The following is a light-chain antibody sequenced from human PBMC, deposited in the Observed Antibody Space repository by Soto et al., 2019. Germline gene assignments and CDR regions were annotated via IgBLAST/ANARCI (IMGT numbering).Light chain of an antibody. Sequence: EIVMTQSPATLSVSPGERATLSCRASQSVSSDLAWYHQKPGQAPRLLIYGASTRATGIPARFTGSGSGTESTLSINSLQSEDFAVYYCQQYNNWPRTFGQGTKVDIK. V-gene: IGKV3-15*01. CDR1: QSVSSD. CDR3: QQYNNWPRT. CDR2: GAS. J-gene: IGKJ1*01.